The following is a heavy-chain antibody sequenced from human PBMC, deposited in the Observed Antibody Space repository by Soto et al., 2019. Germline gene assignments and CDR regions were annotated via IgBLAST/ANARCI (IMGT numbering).Heavy chain of an antibody. V-gene: IGHV1-18*01. CDR1: GYTFTSYG. Sequence: QVQLVQSGAEVKKPGASVKVSCKASGYTFTSYGISWVRQAPGQGLEWMGWISAYNGNTNYAQKLQGRVTMTTDTSTSTAYMELKSLRSDDTAVYYCARDSLQQQLVPDAFDIWGQGTMVTVSS. CDR2: ISAYNGNT. CDR3: ARDSLQQQLVPDAFDI. J-gene: IGHJ3*02. D-gene: IGHD6-13*01.